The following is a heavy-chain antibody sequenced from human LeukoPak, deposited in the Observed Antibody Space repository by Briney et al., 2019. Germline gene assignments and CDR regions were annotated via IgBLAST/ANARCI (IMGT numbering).Heavy chain of an antibody. V-gene: IGHV4-31*03. CDR1: GASITSGGYY. D-gene: IGHD3-22*01. Sequence: SETLSLTCTVSGASITSGGYYWTWIRQHPGKGLEWIGYIYYSGTTYYNLSLKSRLIISLDTSKNQFSLELSSVTAADTAVYYCARDLNTSGYNWFDPWGQGTLVTVSS. J-gene: IGHJ5*02. CDR2: IYYSGTT. CDR3: ARDLNTSGYNWFDP.